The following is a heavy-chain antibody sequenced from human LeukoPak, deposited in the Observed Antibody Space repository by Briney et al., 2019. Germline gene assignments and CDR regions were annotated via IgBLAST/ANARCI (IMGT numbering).Heavy chain of an antibody. CDR3: ARARNVLLWFGEGNYYGMDV. J-gene: IGHJ6*02. CDR1: GYTFTTYA. CDR2: INTNTGNP. V-gene: IGHV7-4-1*02. D-gene: IGHD3-10*01. Sequence: ASVKVSCKASGYTFTTYAMNWVRQALGQGLEWMGWINTNTGNPTYAQGFTGRFVFSLDTSVSTAYLQISSLKAEDTAVYYCARARNVLLWFGEGNYYGMDVWGQGTTVTVSS.